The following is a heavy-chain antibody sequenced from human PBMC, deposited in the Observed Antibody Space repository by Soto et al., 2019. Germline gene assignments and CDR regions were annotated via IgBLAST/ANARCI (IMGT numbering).Heavy chain of an antibody. CDR2: IWYDGSNK. CDR3: ARDHDSSGSDY. CDR1: GFTFSSYG. Sequence: GGSLRLSCAASGFTFSSYGMHWVRQAPGKGLEWVAVIWYDGSNKYYADSVKGRFTISRDNSKNTLYLQMNSLRAEDTAVYYCARDHDSSGSDYWGQGTLVTVSS. D-gene: IGHD3-22*01. J-gene: IGHJ4*02. V-gene: IGHV3-33*01.